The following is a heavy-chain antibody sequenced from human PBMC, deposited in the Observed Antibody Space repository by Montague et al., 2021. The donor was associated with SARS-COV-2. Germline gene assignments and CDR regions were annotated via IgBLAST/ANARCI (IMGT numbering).Heavy chain of an antibody. CDR3: ARDWGCTHFDY. CDR1: GFSLSTSGMC. Sequence: VKPTQTLTLTCTFSGFSLSTSGMCVSWIRQPPGKALEWLARIDWDDDKYYSTSLKTRPTISKDTSKNQVVLTMTNMDPVDTATYYCARDWGCTHFDYRGQGTLVTVSS. J-gene: IGHJ4*02. CDR2: IDWDDDK. V-gene: IGHV2-70*11. D-gene: IGHD7-27*01.